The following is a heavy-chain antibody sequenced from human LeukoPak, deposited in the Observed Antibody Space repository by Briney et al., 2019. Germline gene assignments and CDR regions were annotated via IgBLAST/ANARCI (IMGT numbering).Heavy chain of an antibody. J-gene: IGHJ4*02. Sequence: PSETLSLTCTVSGGSISSGGYYWSWIRQHPGKGLEWIGYIYYSGSTYYNPSLKSRVTISVDTSKNQFSLKLSSVTAADTAVYCCARAYCGGDCYSLDYWGQGALVTVSS. D-gene: IGHD2-21*02. V-gene: IGHV4-31*03. CDR3: ARAYCGGDCYSLDY. CDR2: IYYSGST. CDR1: GGSISSGGYY.